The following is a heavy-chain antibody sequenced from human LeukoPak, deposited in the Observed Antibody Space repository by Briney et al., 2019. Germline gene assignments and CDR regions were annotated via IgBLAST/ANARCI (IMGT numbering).Heavy chain of an antibody. J-gene: IGHJ4*02. V-gene: IGHV1-18*01. D-gene: IGHD3-22*01. Sequence: ASVKVSCKASGYTFTSYGISWVRQAPGQGLEWMGWISAYNGNTNYAQKLQGRVTMTTDTSTSTAYMELRSLRSDDTAVYYCARAELNYYDSSGYYPWYFDYWGQGTLVTVSS. CDR2: ISAYNGNT. CDR3: ARAELNYYDSSGYYPWYFDY. CDR1: GYTFTSYG.